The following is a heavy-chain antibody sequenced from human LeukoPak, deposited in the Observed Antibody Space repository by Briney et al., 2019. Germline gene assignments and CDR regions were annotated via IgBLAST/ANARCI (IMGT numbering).Heavy chain of an antibody. Sequence: GGSLRLSCTASGFTFSAYAMHWVRQAPGKGLVWVSRISGDGTARNYADSVKGRFTISRDDAKNTVDLQMNSLRGEDTAVYYCVRGRGSYGWFDPWGQGTLVTVSS. V-gene: IGHV3-74*01. CDR2: ISGDGTAR. J-gene: IGHJ5*02. CDR3: VRGRGSYGWFDP. CDR1: GFTFSAYA. D-gene: IGHD3-10*01.